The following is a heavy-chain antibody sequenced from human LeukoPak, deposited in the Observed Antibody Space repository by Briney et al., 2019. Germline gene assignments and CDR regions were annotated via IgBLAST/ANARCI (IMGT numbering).Heavy chain of an antibody. CDR2: ISAYNGNT. CDR3: ARVVGQLLWFGELFGYFDY. D-gene: IGHD3-10*01. V-gene: IGHV1-18*01. J-gene: IGHJ4*02. CDR1: VYTFTSYG. Sequence: ASVKVSCKASVYTFTSYGISWVRQAPGQGLEWMGWISAYNGNTNYAQKLQGRVTMTTDTSTSTAYMELRSLRSDDTAVYYCARVVGQLLWFGELFGYFDYWGQGTLVTVSS.